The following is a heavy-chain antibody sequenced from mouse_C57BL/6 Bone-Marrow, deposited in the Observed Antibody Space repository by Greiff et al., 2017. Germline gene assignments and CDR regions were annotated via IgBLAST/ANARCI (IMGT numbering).Heavy chain of an antibody. D-gene: IGHD1-1*01. J-gene: IGHJ4*01. V-gene: IGHV14-4*01. CDR2: IDPENGDT. Sequence: VQLKESGAELVRPGASVKLSCTASGFNIQDDYMHWVKPRPEQGLEWIGWIDPENGDTEYASKFQGKATITADTSSNTAYLQLSSLTSEDTAVYYCTTLTTVVATDYAMDYWGQGTSVTVSS. CDR3: TTLTTVVATDYAMDY. CDR1: GFNIQDDY.